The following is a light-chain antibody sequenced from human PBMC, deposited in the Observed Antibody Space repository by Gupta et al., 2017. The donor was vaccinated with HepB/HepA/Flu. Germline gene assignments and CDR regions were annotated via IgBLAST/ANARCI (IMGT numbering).Light chain of an antibody. CDR1: SSIIGSHS. CDR3: AVWDDSRSGRV. V-gene: IGLV1-47*01. CDR2: RSD. Sequence: QSVLTQPPSASGPPGQRVTISCTGSSSIIGSHSVYWYQQLPGTAPNILIYRSDQRPSGVPDRFSGSKSGTSASLAISGLRAEDEADYYCAVWDDSRSGRVFGGGTKLTVL. J-gene: IGLJ3*02.